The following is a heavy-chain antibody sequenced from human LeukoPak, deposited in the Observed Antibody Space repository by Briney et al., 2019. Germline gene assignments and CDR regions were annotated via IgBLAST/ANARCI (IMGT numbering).Heavy chain of an antibody. Sequence: SETLSLTCTVSGGSISSYYWSWIRQPPGKGLEWIGYIYYSGSTNYNPSLKSRVTISVDTSKNQFSLKLSSVTAADTAVYYCARAVSGYYFDYWGQGALVTVSS. CDR1: GGSISSYY. J-gene: IGHJ4*02. D-gene: IGHD1-14*01. CDR2: IYYSGST. CDR3: ARAVSGYYFDY. V-gene: IGHV4-59*01.